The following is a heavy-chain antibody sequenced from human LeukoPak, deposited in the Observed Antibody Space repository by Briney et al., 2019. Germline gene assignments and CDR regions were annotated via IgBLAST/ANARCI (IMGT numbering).Heavy chain of an antibody. J-gene: IGHJ5*02. Sequence: GGSLRLSCAASGFTLSNYDMNWVRQAPGKGLEWVSSISTSSRYIYYKDSVRGRFTISRDDAKNSLYLEMNSPRAEDTAVYYCARADCSSSTCYLRRSWFDPWGQGTLVTVSS. CDR3: ARADCSSSTCYLRRSWFDP. CDR1: GFTLSNYD. V-gene: IGHV3-21*01. D-gene: IGHD2-2*01. CDR2: ISTSSRYI.